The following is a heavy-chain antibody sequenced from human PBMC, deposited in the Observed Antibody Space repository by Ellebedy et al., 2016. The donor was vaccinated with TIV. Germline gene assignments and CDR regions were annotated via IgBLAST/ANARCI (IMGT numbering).Heavy chain of an antibody. Sequence: GESLKISCAASGLSFSNFGMHWVRQAPGQGLEWVTFISYDGTDKYSANSAKGRFTISRDNSKNKLYLEMNSLRVDDTAVYYCANPHRGGGNWGQGTLVTFSS. CDR3: ANPHRGGGN. CDR2: ISYDGTDK. CDR1: GLSFSNFG. D-gene: IGHD3-16*01. V-gene: IGHV3-30*02. J-gene: IGHJ1*01.